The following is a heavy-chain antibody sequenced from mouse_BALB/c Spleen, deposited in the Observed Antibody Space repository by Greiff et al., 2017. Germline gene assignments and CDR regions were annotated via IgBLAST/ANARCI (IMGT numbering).Heavy chain of an antibody. CDR1: GFTFSSFG. J-gene: IGHJ4*01. Sequence: EVKLVESGGGLVQPGGSRKISCAASGFTFSSFGMHWVRQAPEKGLEWVAYISSGSSTIYYADTVKGRFTISRDNPKNTLFLQMTSLRSEDTAMYYCARSGSSYYAMDYWGQGTSVTVSS. D-gene: IGHD1-1*01. CDR3: ARSGSSYYAMDY. CDR2: ISSGSSTI. V-gene: IGHV5-17*02.